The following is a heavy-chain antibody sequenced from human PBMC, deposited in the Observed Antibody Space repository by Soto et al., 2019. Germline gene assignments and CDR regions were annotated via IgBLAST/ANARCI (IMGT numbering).Heavy chain of an antibody. CDR1: GFTFSSYG. V-gene: IGHV3-33*01. D-gene: IGHD2-2*01. CDR2: IWYDGSNK. J-gene: IGHJ6*02. Sequence: QVQLVESGGGVVQPGRSLRLSCAASGFTFSSYGMHWVRQAPGKGLEWVAVIWYDGSNKYYADSVKGRFTISRDNSKNTLYLQMNSLRAEDTAVYYCARGEVVVPAAPVRYYYGMDVWGQGTTVTVSS. CDR3: ARGEVVVPAAPVRYYYGMDV.